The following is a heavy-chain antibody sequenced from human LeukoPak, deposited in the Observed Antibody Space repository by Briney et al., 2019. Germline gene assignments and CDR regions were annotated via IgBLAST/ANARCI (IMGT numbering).Heavy chain of an antibody. Sequence: GESLKISCKPSGYSFSGYWVAWVRQMPGQGLEWMGIIYPGDSDTRYSPSFQGQVTISADKSISTAYLQWSSLKASDTAVYYCARRSSGWYLDYWGQGTLVTVSS. D-gene: IGHD6-19*01. J-gene: IGHJ4*02. CDR1: GYSFSGYW. V-gene: IGHV5-51*01. CDR2: IYPGDSDT. CDR3: ARRSSGWYLDY.